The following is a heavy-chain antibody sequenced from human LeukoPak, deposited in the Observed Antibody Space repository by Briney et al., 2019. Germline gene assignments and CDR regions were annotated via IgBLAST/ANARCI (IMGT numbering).Heavy chain of an antibody. CDR1: GGSISSYY. CDR3: ARHSVDYYGSGSYYSASRYFDL. Sequence: SETLSLTCTVSGGSISSYYCTWIRQPAGKGLEWIGRIYTSGNTNYNPSLKSRVTMSVDTSKNQFSLKLTSVTAADTAVYYCARHSVDYYGSGSYYSASRYFDLWGRGTLVTVSS. CDR2: IYTSGNT. D-gene: IGHD3-10*01. J-gene: IGHJ2*01. V-gene: IGHV4-4*07.